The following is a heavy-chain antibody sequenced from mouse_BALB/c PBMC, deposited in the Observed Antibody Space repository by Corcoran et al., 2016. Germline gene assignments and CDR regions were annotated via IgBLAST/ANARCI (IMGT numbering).Heavy chain of an antibody. V-gene: IGHV1-84*02. CDR2: IYPGSGNT. D-gene: IGHD1-2*01. Sequence: QIQLQQSGPELVKPGASVKISCKASGYTFTDYYINWVKQKPGQGLEWIGWIYPGSGNTKYNEKFKGKATLTVDTSSSTAYMQLSSLTSEDTAVYFWARRDSYYYGLTFYAMDYWGQGTSGTVSS. CDR3: ARRDSYYYGLTFYAMDY. CDR1: GYTFTDYY. J-gene: IGHJ4*01.